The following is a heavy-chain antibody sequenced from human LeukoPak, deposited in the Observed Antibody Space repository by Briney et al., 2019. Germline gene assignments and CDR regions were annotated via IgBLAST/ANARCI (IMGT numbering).Heavy chain of an antibody. CDR2: IVVGSGNT. CDR1: GFTFTSSA. D-gene: IGHD6-13*01. Sequence: GTSVKVSCKASGFTFTSSAMQWVRQARGQRLEWIGWIVVGSGNTNYAQKFQKRVTITRDMSTSTAYMELSSLRSEDTAVYYCAADPPAAASAFDIWGQGTMVTVSS. J-gene: IGHJ3*02. CDR3: AADPPAAASAFDI. V-gene: IGHV1-58*02.